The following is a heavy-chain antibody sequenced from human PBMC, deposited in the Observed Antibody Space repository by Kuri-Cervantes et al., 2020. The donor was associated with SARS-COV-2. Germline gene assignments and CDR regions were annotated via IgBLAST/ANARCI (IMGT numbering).Heavy chain of an antibody. CDR3: AKPEAAGPFYYGMDV. D-gene: IGHD6-13*01. V-gene: IGHV3-23*01. Sequence: GESLKISCAASGFTFSSYAMSWVPQAPGKGLEWVSAISGSGGSTYYADSVKGRFAISRDNSKNTLYLQMNSLRAEDTAVYYCAKPEAAGPFYYGMDVWGQGTTVTVSS. CDR1: GFTFSSYA. J-gene: IGHJ6*02. CDR2: ISGSGGST.